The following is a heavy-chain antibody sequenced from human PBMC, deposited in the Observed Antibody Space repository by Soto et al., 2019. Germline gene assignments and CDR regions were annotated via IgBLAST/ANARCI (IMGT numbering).Heavy chain of an antibody. CDR1: GFTFSSYA. CDR2: ISYDGSSK. V-gene: IGHV3-30-3*01. J-gene: IGHJ5*02. CDR3: ARGTTRIATEFDP. Sequence: LRLSCAASGFTFSSYAMHWVRQAPGKGLEWVAVISYDGSSKYYADSVKGRFTISRDNSKNTLYLQMNSLRAEDTAVYYCARGTTRIATEFDPWGQGTLVTVSS. D-gene: IGHD6-25*01.